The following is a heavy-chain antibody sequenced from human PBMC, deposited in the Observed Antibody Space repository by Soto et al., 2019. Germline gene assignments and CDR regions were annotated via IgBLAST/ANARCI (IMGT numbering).Heavy chain of an antibody. V-gene: IGHV3-74*01. CDR2: ITSDGKSK. CDR1: SFNFSNHW. Sequence: LRLSCAASSFNFSNHWMHWVRQRPAEGLVWVSRITSDGKSKAYAESVKGRFAISRDNAKNTLYLQMNGLTAEDTAVYYCARESGDWPLNWFDPWGQGTLVTVSS. D-gene: IGHD2-21*02. CDR3: ARESGDWPLNWFDP. J-gene: IGHJ5*02.